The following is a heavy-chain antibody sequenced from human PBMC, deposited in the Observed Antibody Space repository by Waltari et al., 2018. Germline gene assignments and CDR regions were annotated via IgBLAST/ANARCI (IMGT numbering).Heavy chain of an antibody. Sequence: QVQLQESGPGQLKPSETLSLTCSVSGYSIRDGYFWGWIRLPPGQGLEWIGSIKNKGNPYYNPSLKSRVTLSLDTSKNQFSLTLTSVTAADTALYYCARDLYGGNAAEYFDPWGQGTLLTVSS. CDR3: ARDLYGGNAAEYFDP. D-gene: IGHD4-17*01. CDR1: GYSIRDGYF. CDR2: IKNKGNP. J-gene: IGHJ4*02. V-gene: IGHV4-38-2*02.